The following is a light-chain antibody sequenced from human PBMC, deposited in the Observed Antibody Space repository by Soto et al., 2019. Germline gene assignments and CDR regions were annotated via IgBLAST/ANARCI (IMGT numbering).Light chain of an antibody. CDR3: QQRSNWPWT. CDR2: DAS. V-gene: IGKV3D-20*02. Sequence: EIVLTQSPGTLSLSPGERATLSVRSSQSVSSSYLAWYQQTPGQAPRLLIYDASNRATGIPARFSGSGSGTDFTLTISSLEPEDFAVYYCQQRSNWPWTFGQGTKVDI. CDR1: QSVSSSY. J-gene: IGKJ1*01.